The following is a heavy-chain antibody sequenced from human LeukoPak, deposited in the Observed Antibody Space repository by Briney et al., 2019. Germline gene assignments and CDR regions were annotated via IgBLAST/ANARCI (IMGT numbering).Heavy chain of an antibody. CDR2: TYYRSKWYN. V-gene: IGHV6-1*01. CDR3: ARVERSGWYGGGYYFDY. CDR1: GDSVSSNSAA. J-gene: IGHJ4*02. Sequence: SQTLSLTCAISGDSVSSNSAAWNWIRQSPSRGLEWLGRTYYRSKWYNDYAVSVKSRITINPDTSKNQFSLQLNSVTPEDTAVYYCARVERSGWYGGGYYFDYWGQGTLVTVSS. D-gene: IGHD6-19*01.